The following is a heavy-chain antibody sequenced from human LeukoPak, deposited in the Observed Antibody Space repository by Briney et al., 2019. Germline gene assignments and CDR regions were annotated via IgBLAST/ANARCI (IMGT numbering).Heavy chain of an antibody. CDR3: ARVDSSSWGYYGMDV. V-gene: IGHV4-59*01. Sequence: SETLSLTCTVSGDSISSYYWSWIRQPPGKGLEWIGHIYYSGSTNYNPSLKSRVTISVDTSKNHFSLRLSSVTAADTAVYYCARVDSSSWGYYGMDVWGQGTTVTVSS. CDR2: IYYSGST. CDR1: GDSISSYY. D-gene: IGHD6-13*01. J-gene: IGHJ6*02.